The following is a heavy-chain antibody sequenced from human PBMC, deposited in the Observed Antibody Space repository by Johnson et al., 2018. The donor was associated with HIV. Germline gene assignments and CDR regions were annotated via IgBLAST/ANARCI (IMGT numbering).Heavy chain of an antibody. V-gene: IGHV3-66*02. CDR2: IYSGGSGGST. CDR3: ARDFVSWGATTGGPFDI. Sequence: MQLVESGGGLVPPGGSLRLSCAVSGFTVSTNYMSWVRQTPGKGLEWVSVIYSGGSGGSTYYVDSVKGRFTTSRDNSKNTLYLQMNSLRAEDTAVYYCARDFVSWGATTGGPFDIWGQGTMVTVSS. CDR1: GFTVSTNY. J-gene: IGHJ3*02. D-gene: IGHD1-26*01.